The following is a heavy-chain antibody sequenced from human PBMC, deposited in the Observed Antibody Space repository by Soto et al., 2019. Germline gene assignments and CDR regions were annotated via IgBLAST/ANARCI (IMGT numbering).Heavy chain of an antibody. D-gene: IGHD2-21*02. V-gene: IGHV3-23*01. J-gene: IGHJ6*02. CDR1: GFTFGSYA. CDR3: AKGMAYCGGDCYSGYYYVMDV. Sequence: GGSLRLSCAASGFTFGSYAMSWVRQAPGKGLEWVSGISGSGGSTYYADSMKGRFTISRDNSKNTLYLQMNSLRVEDTAVYFCAKGMAYCGGDCYSGYYYVMDVWGQGTTVTVSS. CDR2: ISGSGGST.